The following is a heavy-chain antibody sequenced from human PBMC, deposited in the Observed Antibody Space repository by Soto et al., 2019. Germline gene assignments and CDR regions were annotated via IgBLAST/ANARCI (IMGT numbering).Heavy chain of an antibody. CDR2: ITGGGTNA. V-gene: IGHV3-23*01. Sequence: GGSLRLSCEASGFTFSSYPMSWVRQAPGKGLEWASGITGGGTNAYYADSVKGRITISRDNSKNTLYLQLNSLRAEDTAVYYCAKEAARPGPCDYWGQGTLVTVSS. J-gene: IGHJ4*02. CDR1: GFTFSSYP. D-gene: IGHD6-6*01. CDR3: AKEAARPGPCDY.